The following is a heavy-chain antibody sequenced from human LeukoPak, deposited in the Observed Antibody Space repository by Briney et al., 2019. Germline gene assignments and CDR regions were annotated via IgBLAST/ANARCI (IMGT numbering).Heavy chain of an antibody. D-gene: IGHD6-19*01. CDR1: GFTVSSNY. CDR3: ASWPGGWYGEDS. J-gene: IGHJ4*02. CDR2: IYGGGST. Sequence: GGSLRLSCAASGFTVSSNYMSWVRQAPGKGLEWVSVIYGGGSTYYADSVKGRFTISRDTSKNTLYLQMNSLRAEDTTVYYCASWPGGWYGEDSWGQGTLVTVSS. V-gene: IGHV3-53*01.